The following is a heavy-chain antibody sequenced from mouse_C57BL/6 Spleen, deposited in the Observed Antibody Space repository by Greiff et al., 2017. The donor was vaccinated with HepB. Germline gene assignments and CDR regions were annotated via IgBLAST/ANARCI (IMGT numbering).Heavy chain of an antibody. D-gene: IGHD2-4*01. CDR3: ARSPYYDYDDWFAY. CDR2: INPSSGYT. V-gene: IGHV1-4*01. Sequence: VKLQQSGAELARPGASVKMSCKASGYTFTSYTMHWVKQRPGQGLEWIGYINPSSGYTKYNQKFKDKATLTADKSSSTAYMQLSSLTSEDSAVYYCARSPYYDYDDWFAYWGQGTLVTVSA. CDR1: GYTFTSYT. J-gene: IGHJ3*01.